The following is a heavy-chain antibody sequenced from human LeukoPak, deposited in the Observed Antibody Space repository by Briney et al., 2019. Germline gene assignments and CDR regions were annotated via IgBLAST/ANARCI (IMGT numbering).Heavy chain of an antibody. CDR2: INHNAEMI. CDR3: ARDHDWAFDL. V-gene: IGHV3-48*02. CDR1: GFPFGSYV. D-gene: IGHD3-9*01. Sequence: GGSLRLSCEASGFPFGSYVMSWARQAPGEGLEWIAYINHNAEMIVYANFVKDRFTISRDNAKNSLYLQMNALSYEDTAIYYCARDHDWAFDLWGQGTLVTVSS. J-gene: IGHJ4*02.